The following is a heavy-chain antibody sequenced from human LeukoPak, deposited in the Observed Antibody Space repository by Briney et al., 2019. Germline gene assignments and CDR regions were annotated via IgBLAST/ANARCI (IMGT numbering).Heavy chain of an antibody. D-gene: IGHD6-13*01. CDR3: ARDRVAAAGQGGNWFDP. CDR1: GYTFTGYY. J-gene: IGHJ5*02. Sequence: ASVKVSCKASGYTFTGYYMHWVRQAPGQGLEWMGWINPNSGGTNYAQKFQGWVTMTRDTSISTVYMELSRLRSDDTAVYYCARDRVAAAGQGGNWFDPWGQGTLVTVSS. CDR2: INPNSGGT. V-gene: IGHV1-2*04.